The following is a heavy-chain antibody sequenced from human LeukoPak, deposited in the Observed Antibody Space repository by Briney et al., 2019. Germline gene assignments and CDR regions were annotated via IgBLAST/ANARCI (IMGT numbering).Heavy chain of an antibody. D-gene: IGHD4-23*01. CDR2: IYYSGST. V-gene: IGHV4-59*12. CDR3: ASLAGPYGGNDEYFQH. Sequence: SETLSLTCTVSGGSISSYYWSWIRQPPGKGLEWIGYIYYSGSTNYNPSLKSRVTMSVDTSKNQFSLKLSSVTAADTAVYYCASLAGPYGGNDEYFQHWGQGTLVTVSS. J-gene: IGHJ1*01. CDR1: GGSISSYY.